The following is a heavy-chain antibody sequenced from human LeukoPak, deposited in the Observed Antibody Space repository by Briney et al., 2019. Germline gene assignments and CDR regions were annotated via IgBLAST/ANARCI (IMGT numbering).Heavy chain of an antibody. V-gene: IGHV3-30*02. J-gene: IGHJ5*02. Sequence: PGGSLRLSCAASGFTFSSYGMHWVRQAPGKGLEWVAFIRYDGSNKYYADSVKGRFTISRDNSKNTLYLQMNSLRAEDTAVYYCAKIRGYRKNWFDPWGQGTLVTVSS. CDR1: GFTFSSYG. D-gene: IGHD6-13*01. CDR2: IRYDGSNK. CDR3: AKIRGYRKNWFDP.